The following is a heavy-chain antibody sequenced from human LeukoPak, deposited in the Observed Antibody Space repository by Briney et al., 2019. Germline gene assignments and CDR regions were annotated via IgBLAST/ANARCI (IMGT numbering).Heavy chain of an antibody. Sequence: SGTLSLTCGASGGSISTTNWWTWVRQPPGEGLEWIGEVHLSGRTHYNPSLESRVTMSVDMSENHISLRLTSVTAADTAVYYCAREGGPYRPLDYSGQGTLVTVSS. V-gene: IGHV4-4*02. J-gene: IGHJ4*02. CDR2: VHLSGRT. CDR1: GGSISTTNW. CDR3: AREGGPYRPLDY.